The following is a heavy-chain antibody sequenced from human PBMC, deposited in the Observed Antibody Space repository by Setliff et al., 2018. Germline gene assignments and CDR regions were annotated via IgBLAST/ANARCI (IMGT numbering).Heavy chain of an antibody. CDR2: IDWDDAT. Sequence: SGPTLGNPTPTLTLTCAYSEFSLTASGMCVTWIRPPPGKTLEWLARIDWDDATYYRTSLKTRPTISKDTSKNQVVLTMTNMDPVDTATYYCARINMVRGVPPHLDYWGQGTLVTVSS. CDR1: EFSLTASGMC. CDR3: ARINMVRGVPPHLDY. V-gene: IGHV2-70*11. J-gene: IGHJ4*02. D-gene: IGHD3-10*01.